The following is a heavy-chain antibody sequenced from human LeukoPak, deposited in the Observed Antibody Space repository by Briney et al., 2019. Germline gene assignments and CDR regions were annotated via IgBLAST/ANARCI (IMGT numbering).Heavy chain of an antibody. Sequence: SKTLSLTCIVSGGSISNYYWSWIRQPAGKGLEWIGRIYTSGSTNYNPSLKSRVTMSVDTSKNQFSLKLTSVSAADTAVYYCARGSGYSYGYPFDYWGQGTLVTVSS. D-gene: IGHD5-18*01. V-gene: IGHV4-4*07. CDR2: IYTSGST. CDR3: ARGSGYSYGYPFDY. J-gene: IGHJ4*02. CDR1: GGSISNYY.